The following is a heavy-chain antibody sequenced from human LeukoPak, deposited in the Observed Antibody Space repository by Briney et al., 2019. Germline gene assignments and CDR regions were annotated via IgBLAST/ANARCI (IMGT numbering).Heavy chain of an antibody. CDR3: AREQAVVTGNDAFDI. CDR1: GYTFTGYY. Sequence: GASVKVSCKXSGYTFTGYYMHWVRQSPGQGLEWMGWINPNSGGTNYSQKFQGRVTMTRDTSISTAYMELSRLRSDDTAVYYCAREQAVVTGNDAFDIWGQGTMVTVSS. V-gene: IGHV1-2*02. D-gene: IGHD4-23*01. J-gene: IGHJ3*02. CDR2: INPNSGGT.